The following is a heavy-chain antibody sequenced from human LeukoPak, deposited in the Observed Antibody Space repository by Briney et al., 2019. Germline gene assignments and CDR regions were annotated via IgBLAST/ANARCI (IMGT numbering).Heavy chain of an antibody. V-gene: IGHV3-48*01. CDR1: GFTFSSYS. Sequence: GGSLRLSCAASGFTFSSYSMNWVRQTPGKGLEWVSYISSSSSTIYYADSVKGRFTISRDNSKNTLYLQMNSLRAEDTAVYYCAKDREYSSSSSAYYYYGMDVWGQGTTVTVSS. CDR3: AKDREYSSSSSAYYYYGMDV. J-gene: IGHJ6*02. CDR2: ISSSSSTI. D-gene: IGHD6-6*01.